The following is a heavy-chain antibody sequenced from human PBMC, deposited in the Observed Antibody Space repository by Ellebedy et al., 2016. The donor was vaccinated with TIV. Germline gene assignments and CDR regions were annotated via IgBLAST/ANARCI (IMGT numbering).Heavy chain of an antibody. D-gene: IGHD6-13*01. CDR1: GFTVSSNY. CDR3: ARGIPAQSSWYYGAFDI. J-gene: IGHJ3*02. CDR2: IYSGGST. V-gene: IGHV3-66*01. Sequence: GESLKISCAASGFTVSSNYMSWVRQAPGKGLEWVSVIYSGGSTYYADSVKGRFTISRDNSKNTLYLQMNSLRAEDTAVYYCARGIPAQSSWYYGAFDIWGQGTMVTVSS.